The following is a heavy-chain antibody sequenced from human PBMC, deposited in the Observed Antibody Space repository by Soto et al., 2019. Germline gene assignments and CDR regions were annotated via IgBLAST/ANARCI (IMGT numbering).Heavy chain of an antibody. V-gene: IGHV4-59*08. CDR2: IDSNGGT. Sequence: TSETLSLTCTVSDDSSSIYKWSWIRQPPGRRLEWIGYIDSNGGTSYNPSLQSRVTISIDTSTKQFSLKLSSVTAADTAVYYCVRQGFGRPHGLVDVWGQGTTVTVS. D-gene: IGHD3-10*01. CDR1: DDSSSIYK. CDR3: VRQGFGRPHGLVDV. J-gene: IGHJ6*02.